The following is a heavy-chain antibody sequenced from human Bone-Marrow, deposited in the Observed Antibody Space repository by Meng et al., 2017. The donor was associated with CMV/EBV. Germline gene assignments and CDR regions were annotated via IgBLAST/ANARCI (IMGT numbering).Heavy chain of an antibody. CDR3: ARVWGRGLLSGSYPDY. CDR2: IYSGDST. V-gene: IGHV3-53*01. D-gene: IGHD1-26*01. Sequence: GGSLRLSCAASGFPVSSNYMSWVRQAPGKGLEWVSVIYSGDSTHYADSVKGRFTISRDNAKNSLYLQMNSLRAEETAVYYCARVWGRGLLSGSYPDYWGQGTLVTVSS. CDR1: GFPVSSNY. J-gene: IGHJ4*02.